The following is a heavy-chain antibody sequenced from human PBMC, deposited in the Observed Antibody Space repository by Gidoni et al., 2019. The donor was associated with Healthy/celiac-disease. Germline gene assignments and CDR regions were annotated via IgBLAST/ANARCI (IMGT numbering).Heavy chain of an antibody. CDR3: VRVWDRREVFEVGEDYGMDV. D-gene: IGHD2-21*01. Sequence: QVHLVESGGGVAQPGRFLRLSCAASGFTFSAYSMHWVRRAPGKGLEWVAVIWFDGSHTYYADSVKGRFTVSRDNSQNTLDLQMNSLRVEDTAVYYCVRVWDRREVFEVGEDYGMDVWGQGTAVTVSS. CDR1: GFTFSAYS. J-gene: IGHJ6*02. CDR2: IWFDGSHT. V-gene: IGHV3-33*01.